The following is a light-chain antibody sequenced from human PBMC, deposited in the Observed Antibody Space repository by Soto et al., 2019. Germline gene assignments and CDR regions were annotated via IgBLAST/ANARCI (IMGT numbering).Light chain of an antibody. Sequence: DIQLTQSPSFLSASVGDRVTITCRASQDISDYLAWYQQRPGKAPKLLIYAASTLQSGVPSRFSGSGSGTEFTLTISSLQPEDFATSSCQPLNSYPLTFGGGTKVDTK. CDR3: QPLNSYPLT. V-gene: IGKV1-9*01. CDR2: AAS. J-gene: IGKJ4*01. CDR1: QDISDY.